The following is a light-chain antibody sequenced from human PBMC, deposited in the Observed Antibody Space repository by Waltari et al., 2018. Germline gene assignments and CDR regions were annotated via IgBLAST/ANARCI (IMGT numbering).Light chain of an antibody. CDR1: QIVSSY. Sequence: EIVLTQSPATLSLSPGERATLSCRASQIVSSYLAWYQQKPGQAPRLLIYDASNRATDIPARFSGSGSGTDFTLTISSLEPEDFGLYYCQQRSKWPPTFGQGTGLEIK. CDR2: DAS. V-gene: IGKV3-11*01. CDR3: QQRSKWPPT. J-gene: IGKJ5*01.